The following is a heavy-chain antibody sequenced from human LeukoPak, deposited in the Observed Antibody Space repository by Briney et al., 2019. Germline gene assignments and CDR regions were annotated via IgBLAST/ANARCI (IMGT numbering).Heavy chain of an antibody. J-gene: IGHJ4*02. V-gene: IGHV3-7*03. D-gene: IGHD3-16*01. CDR2: IKPDGSQQ. Sequence: GGSLRLSCAASGFSFSNHWMTWVRQAPGKGLEWVANIKPDGSQQYYVDSMKGRFTISRDNAKNSLYLQMNSLRTEDTAVYYCARHGPSYYFDYWGQGTLVTVSS. CDR1: GFSFSNHW. CDR3: ARHGPSYYFDY.